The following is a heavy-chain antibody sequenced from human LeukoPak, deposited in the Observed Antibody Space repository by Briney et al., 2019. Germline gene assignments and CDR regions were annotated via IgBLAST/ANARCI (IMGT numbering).Heavy chain of an antibody. D-gene: IGHD6-13*01. Sequence: PGGSLRLSCAASGFTFSSYAMHWVRQAPGKGPEWVAVISYDGSNKYYADSVKGRFTISRDNAKNSLYLQMNSLRAEDTAVYYCARGSNSGYSSSWYCDYWGQGTLVTVSS. V-gene: IGHV3-30*04. J-gene: IGHJ4*02. CDR2: ISYDGSNK. CDR3: ARGSNSGYSSSWYCDY. CDR1: GFTFSSYA.